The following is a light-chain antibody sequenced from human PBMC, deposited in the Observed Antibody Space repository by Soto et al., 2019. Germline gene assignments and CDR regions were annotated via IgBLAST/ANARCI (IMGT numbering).Light chain of an antibody. CDR3: QQYGSSPWT. V-gene: IGKV3-20*01. CDR2: GAS. J-gene: IGKJ1*01. Sequence: EIVLTQSPGTLSLSPGQRATLSCRASQSVSNSNLAWYQRKPGQAPRLLIYGASSRATGIPDRFSGSGSGTDFTLTISKLEPEDFAVYYCQQYGSSPWTFGQGTKVEIK. CDR1: QSVSNSN.